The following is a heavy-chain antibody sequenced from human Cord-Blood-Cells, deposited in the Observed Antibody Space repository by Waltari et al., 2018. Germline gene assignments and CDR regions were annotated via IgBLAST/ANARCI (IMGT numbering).Heavy chain of an antibody. D-gene: IGHD1-1*01. CDR3: ARKGTGTDY. Sequence: VQLQESGPGLVKPSETLSLTCTVSGGSVSSGSYYWSWIRQTPGKGLEWIGYICSRGSPNYNPSLNSRVTISVDTSKNQFSLKLSSVTAADTAVYYCARKGTGTDYWGQGTLVTVSS. J-gene: IGHJ4*02. CDR2: ICSRGSP. CDR1: GGSVSSGSYY. V-gene: IGHV4-61*01.